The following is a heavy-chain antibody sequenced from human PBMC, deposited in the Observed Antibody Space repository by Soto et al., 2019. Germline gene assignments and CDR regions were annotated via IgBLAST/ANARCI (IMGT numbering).Heavy chain of an antibody. CDR1: GYTFTFRY. Sequence: QMQLVQSGAEVKKTGSSVKVSCKASGYTFTFRYLHWVRQAPGQALEWMGWTTPFKSDTNYAQKFQDRVTITRDRSVSTAYMELSNLRSDDTAMYYCARSPFAGSDAFDIWGQGTMVTVSS. V-gene: IGHV1-45*02. J-gene: IGHJ3*02. CDR2: TTPFKSDT. D-gene: IGHD1-1*01. CDR3: ARSPFAGSDAFDI.